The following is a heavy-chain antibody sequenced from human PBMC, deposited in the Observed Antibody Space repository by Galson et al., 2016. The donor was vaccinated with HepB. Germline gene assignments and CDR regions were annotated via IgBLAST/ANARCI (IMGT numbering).Heavy chain of an antibody. Sequence: SLRLSCATSGFTFTKFYFSWVRQAPGKGLEWISYIGNGPSATFFADSVQGRFSISRDNARNSVSLQMSTLRAEDTAVYYCARTDPSSLLVGGVFFDLWGQGTLFAVSS. CDR2: IGNGPSAT. CDR1: GFTFTKFY. D-gene: IGHD3-16*01. V-gene: IGHV3-11*01. CDR3: ARTDPSSLLVGGVFFDL. J-gene: IGHJ4*02.